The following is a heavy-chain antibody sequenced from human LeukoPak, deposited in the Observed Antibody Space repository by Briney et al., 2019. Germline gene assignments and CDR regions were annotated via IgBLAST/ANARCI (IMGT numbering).Heavy chain of an antibody. CDR1: GGSISGYY. J-gene: IGHJ4*02. CDR2: INHSGST. V-gene: IGHV4-34*01. CDR3: ARTRFKTAYSYDSGGYFLDY. D-gene: IGHD3-22*01. Sequence: SETLSLTCAVYGGSISGYYWTWIRQPPGKRLEWIGEINHSGSTNYNPSLKSRVTISVDTTKNQFSLKLSSVTAADTAVYYCARTRFKTAYSYDSGGYFLDYWGQGTLVTVSS.